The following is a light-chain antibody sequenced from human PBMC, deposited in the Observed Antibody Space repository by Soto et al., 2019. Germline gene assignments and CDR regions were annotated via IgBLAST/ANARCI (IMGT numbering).Light chain of an antibody. CDR2: SAS. V-gene: IGKV3-15*01. CDR1: QRVSSN. CDR3: QQSNNWPFT. J-gene: IGKJ3*01. Sequence: EIVMTQSPATLSVSPGERATLSCRASQRVSSNLAWYQQKPGQAPRLLIYSASTRSTGAPARFSGSGSGTDFTLTISSLQSEDFAVYYCQQSNNWPFTFGPGTTVDI.